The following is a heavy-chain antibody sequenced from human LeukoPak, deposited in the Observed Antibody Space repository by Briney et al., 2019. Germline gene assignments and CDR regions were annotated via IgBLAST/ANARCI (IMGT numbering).Heavy chain of an antibody. D-gene: IGHD6-13*01. V-gene: IGHV5-51*01. J-gene: IGHJ3*02. CDR3: ARRVSSAVPDDAFDI. CDR1: GYIFTSYW. Sequence: LGASLKISCKGSGYIFTSYWIGWVRQLPGKGLEWMGIIYPGDSDTRYSPSFQGQVTISADKSISTAYLQWSSLKASDTAMYYCARRVSSAVPDDAFDIWGQGTMVTVSS. CDR2: IYPGDSDT.